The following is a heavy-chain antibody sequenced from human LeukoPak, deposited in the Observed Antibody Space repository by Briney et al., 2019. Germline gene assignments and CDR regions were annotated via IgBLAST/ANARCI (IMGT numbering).Heavy chain of an antibody. V-gene: IGHV3-11*06. CDR1: GFTFSDYY. Sequence: PGGSLRLSCAASGFTFSDYYMSWIRQAPGKGLEWVSYISSSSSYTNYADSVKGRFTISRDNAKNSLYLQMNSLRAEDTAVYYCARDREEMATIWGGDYYYGMDVWGRGTTVTVSS. D-gene: IGHD5-24*01. J-gene: IGHJ6*02. CDR3: ARDREEMATIWGGDYYYGMDV. CDR2: ISSSSSYT.